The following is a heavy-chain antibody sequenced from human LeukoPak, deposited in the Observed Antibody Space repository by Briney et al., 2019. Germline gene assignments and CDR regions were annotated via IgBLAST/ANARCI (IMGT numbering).Heavy chain of an antibody. D-gene: IGHD6-6*01. V-gene: IGHV3-30*18. CDR1: GFTFSSYG. CDR2: ISCDGSNK. J-gene: IGHJ6*02. CDR3: AKGIIAARRQSGDYGMDV. Sequence: GGSLRLSCAASGFTFSSYGMHWVRQAPGKGLEWVAVISCDGSNKYYADSVKGRFTISRDNSKNTLYLQMNSLRAEDTAVYYCAKGIIAARRQSGDYGMDVWGQGTTVTVSS.